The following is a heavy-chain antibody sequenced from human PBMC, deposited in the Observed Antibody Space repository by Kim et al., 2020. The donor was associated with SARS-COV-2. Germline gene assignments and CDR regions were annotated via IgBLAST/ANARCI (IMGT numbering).Heavy chain of an antibody. CDR1: GYTFTSYG. CDR3: ARVTNMAVALN. J-gene: IGHJ4*02. CDR2: INTNTGNP. V-gene: IGHV7-4-1*02. Sequence: ASVKVSCKASGYTFTSYGMNWVRPAPGQGLEWMGWINTNTGNPTYAQGFTGRFVFSLDTSVSTAYLQISSLKAEDTAVYYCARVTNMAVALNWGQGTLVTVSS. D-gene: IGHD6-19*01.